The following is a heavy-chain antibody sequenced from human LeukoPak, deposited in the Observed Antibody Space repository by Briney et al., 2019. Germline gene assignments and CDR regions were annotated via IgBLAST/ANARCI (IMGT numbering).Heavy chain of an antibody. CDR2: INGDGSNT. V-gene: IGHV3-74*03. J-gene: IGHJ4*02. CDR1: GFTFSSYW. D-gene: IGHD3-9*01. Sequence: GGSLRLPRAASGFTFSSYWLHWVGQAPGKGLVWVSRINGDGSNTEYADSVKVRFTISRDNAKNTLYLQMNSLRADDTALYYCARDFDLPSNYWGQG. CDR3: ARDFDLPSNY.